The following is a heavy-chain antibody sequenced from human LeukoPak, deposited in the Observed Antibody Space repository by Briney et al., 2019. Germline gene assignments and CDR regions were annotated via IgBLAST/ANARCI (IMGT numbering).Heavy chain of an antibody. CDR1: GGTFSSYT. CDR2: IIPILGIA. V-gene: IGHV1-69*02. CDR3: ARYGNYYDSSGYGFDY. D-gene: IGHD3-22*01. Sequence: GASVKVCCKASGGTFSSYTISWVRQAPGQGLEWMGRIIPILGIANYAQKFQGRVTITADKSTSTAYMKLSSLRSEDTAVYYCARYGNYYDSSGYGFDYWGQGTLVTVST. J-gene: IGHJ4*02.